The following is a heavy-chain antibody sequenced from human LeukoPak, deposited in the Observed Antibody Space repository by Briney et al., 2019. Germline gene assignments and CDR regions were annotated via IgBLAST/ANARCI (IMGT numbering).Heavy chain of an antibody. D-gene: IGHD5-18*01. V-gene: IGHV4-61*02. Sequence: PSETLSLTCTVSGGSISSGRYYWSWIRQPAGKGLEWIGRIYTSGSTNYNPSLKSRVTISVDTSKNQFSLKLTSVTAADTAVYYCARQLWLSYYYYYMDVWGKGTTVTVSS. CDR1: GGSISSGRYY. J-gene: IGHJ6*03. CDR3: ARQLWLSYYYYYMDV. CDR2: IYTSGST.